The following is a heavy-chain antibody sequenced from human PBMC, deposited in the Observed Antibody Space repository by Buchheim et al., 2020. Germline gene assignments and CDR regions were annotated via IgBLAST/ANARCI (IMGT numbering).Heavy chain of an antibody. V-gene: IGHV3-48*04. CDR3: ARDGVFLEWGLYYYYYGMDV. CDR1: GFTFSSYS. J-gene: IGHJ6*02. D-gene: IGHD3-3*01. CDR2: ISSSSSTI. Sequence: EVQLVESGGGLVQPGGSLRLSCAASGFTFSSYSMNWARQAPGKGLEWVSYISSSSSTIYYADSVKGRFTISRDNAKNSLYLQMNSLRAEDTAVYYCARDGVFLEWGLYYYYYGMDVWGQGTT.